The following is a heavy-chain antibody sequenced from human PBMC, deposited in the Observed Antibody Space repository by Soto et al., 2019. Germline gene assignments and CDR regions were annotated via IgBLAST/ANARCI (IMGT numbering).Heavy chain of an antibody. CDR2: VYSTGTT. D-gene: IGHD3-22*01. J-gene: IGHJ5*02. V-gene: IGHV4-4*07. Sequence: SETLSLTCTVSGGSIRNYYWSWIRQPAGKGLEWIGRVYSTGTTNYNPSLRSRVAMSVDTSKNQFSLRLDSVTAADPATYFCARDEYYDSNNCFEHWGLGTLVTVSS. CDR1: GGSIRNYY. CDR3: ARDEYYDSNNCFEH.